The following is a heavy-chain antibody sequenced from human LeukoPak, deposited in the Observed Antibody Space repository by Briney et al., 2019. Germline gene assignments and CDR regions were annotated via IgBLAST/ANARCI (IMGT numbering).Heavy chain of an antibody. Sequence: GGSLRLSCAASGFTFSSYWMSWVRQAPAKGLEWVANIKQDGSEKYYVDSVKGRFTISRDNAKNSLYLQMNSLRVEDTAVYYCAGLQWLVASGDYWGQGTLVTVSS. CDR1: GFTFSSYW. J-gene: IGHJ4*02. CDR2: IKQDGSEK. V-gene: IGHV3-7*01. D-gene: IGHD6-19*01. CDR3: AGLQWLVASGDY.